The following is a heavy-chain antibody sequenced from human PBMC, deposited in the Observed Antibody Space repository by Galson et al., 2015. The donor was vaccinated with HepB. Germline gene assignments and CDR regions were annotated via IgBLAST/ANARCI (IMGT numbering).Heavy chain of an antibody. CDR2: IWNDGNNR. CDR3: AKDAYKSSYYFDS. V-gene: IGHV3-33*06. CDR1: GFTFGNYG. J-gene: IGHJ4*02. D-gene: IGHD3-16*01. Sequence: SLRLSCAASGFTFGNYGMHWVRQAPGRGLEWVAVIWNDGNNRYYSDSVKGRCSISRDNSKNTLYLQMNSLRAEDTAMYYCAKDAYKSSYYFDSWGQGALVTVSS.